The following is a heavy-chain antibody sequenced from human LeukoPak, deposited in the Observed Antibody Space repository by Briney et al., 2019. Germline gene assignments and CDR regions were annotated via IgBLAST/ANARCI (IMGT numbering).Heavy chain of an antibody. CDR3: AIKGYCSSTSCYLGLGYFDY. V-gene: IGHV1-18*01. Sequence: ASVKVSCKASGYTFTSYGISWVRQAPGQGLEWMGWISAYNGNTNYAQKFQGRVTITTDESTSTAYMELSSLRSEDTAVYYCAIKGYCSSTSCYLGLGYFDYWGQGTLVTVSS. CDR1: GYTFTSYG. CDR2: ISAYNGNT. J-gene: IGHJ4*02. D-gene: IGHD2-2*01.